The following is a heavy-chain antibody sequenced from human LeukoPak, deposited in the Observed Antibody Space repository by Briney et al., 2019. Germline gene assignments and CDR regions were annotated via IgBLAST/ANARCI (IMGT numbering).Heavy chain of an antibody. CDR1: GFTFSSYN. CDR3: ARDAGVAAAGPRYFDY. J-gene: IGHJ4*02. V-gene: IGHV3-21*01. D-gene: IGHD6-13*01. Sequence: PGGSLRLSCAASGFTFSSYNMNWVRQAPGKGLEWVSTISSRSSYIYYADSVKGRFTLSRDNAKVSLYLQMDSLRAEDTAVYYCARDAGVAAAGPRYFDYWGQGILVTVSS. CDR2: ISSRSSYI.